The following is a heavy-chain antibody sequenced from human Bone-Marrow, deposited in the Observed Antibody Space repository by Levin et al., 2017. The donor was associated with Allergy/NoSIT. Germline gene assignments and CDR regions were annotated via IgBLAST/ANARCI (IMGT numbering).Heavy chain of an antibody. D-gene: IGHD6-6*01. CDR3: ARGVDNVSMDS. J-gene: IGHJ4*02. CDR2: IGYDGSNK. Sequence: GGSLRFSCAASGFIFRSHGMHWVRQAPGKGLEWVAVIGYDGSNKYHADSVKGRFTISRDNSKNTLYLQMNSLRAEDTAVYYCARGVDNVSMDSWGQGTLVTVSS. CDR1: GFIFRSHG. V-gene: IGHV3-33*01.